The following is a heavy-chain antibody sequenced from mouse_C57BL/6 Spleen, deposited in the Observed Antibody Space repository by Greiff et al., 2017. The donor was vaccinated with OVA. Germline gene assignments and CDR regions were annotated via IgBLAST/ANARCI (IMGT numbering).Heavy chain of an antibody. CDR2: ISSGSSTI. V-gene: IGHV5-17*01. CDR3: ARQGGNYGGYFDY. CDR1: GFTFSDYG. Sequence: EVQGVESGGGLVKPGGSLKLSCAASGFTFSDYGMHWVRQAPEKGLEWVAYISSGSSTIYYADTGKGRFTISRDNAKNTLFLQMTSLRSEDTAMYYCARQGGNYGGYFDYWGQGTTLTVSS. J-gene: IGHJ2*01. D-gene: IGHD2-1*01.